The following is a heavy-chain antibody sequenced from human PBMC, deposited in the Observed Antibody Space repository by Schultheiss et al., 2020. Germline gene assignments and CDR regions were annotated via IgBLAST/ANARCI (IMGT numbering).Heavy chain of an antibody. CDR1: GYTFTSYD. J-gene: IGHJ6*03. D-gene: IGHD1-26*01. CDR2: MNPNSGNT. Sequence: ASVKVSCKASGYTFTSYDINWVRQATGQGLEWMGWMNPNSGNTGYAQKFQGRVTMTEDTSTDTAYMELSSLRSEDTAVYYCARVKFKSGSYYYYYYMDVWGKGTTVTVSS. V-gene: IGHV1-8*01. CDR3: ARVKFKSGSYYYYYYMDV.